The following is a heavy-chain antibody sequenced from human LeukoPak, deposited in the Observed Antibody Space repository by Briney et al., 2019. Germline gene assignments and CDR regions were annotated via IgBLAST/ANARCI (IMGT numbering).Heavy chain of an antibody. CDR3: AADRADFDSSSYALDY. CDR2: FDPEDGET. Sequence: ASVKVSCKVSGYSLTEVSMQWVRQAPGKGLGWRGGFDPEDGETIYAEKFQGRVTMTEDTSTDTAYMELSSLRSEDTAVYYCAADRADFDSSSYALDYWGQGTLVTVSS. CDR1: GYSLTEVS. J-gene: IGHJ4*02. D-gene: IGHD3-22*01. V-gene: IGHV1-24*01.